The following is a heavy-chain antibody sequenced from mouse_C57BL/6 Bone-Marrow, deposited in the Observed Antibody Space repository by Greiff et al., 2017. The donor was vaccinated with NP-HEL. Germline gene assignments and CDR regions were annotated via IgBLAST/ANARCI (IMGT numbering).Heavy chain of an antibody. D-gene: IGHD1-1*02. CDR1: GFSLTSYG. CDR2: IWSDGST. J-gene: IGHJ4*01. V-gene: IGHV2-6-1*01. CDR3: ARQPPYYLYAMDY. Sequence: VKLVESGPGLVAPSQSLSITCTVSGFSLTSYGVHWVRQPPGKGLEWLVVIWSDGSTTYNSALKSRLSISKDNSTSQVFLKMNSLQTDDTAMYYCARQPPYYLYAMDYWGQGTSVTVSS.